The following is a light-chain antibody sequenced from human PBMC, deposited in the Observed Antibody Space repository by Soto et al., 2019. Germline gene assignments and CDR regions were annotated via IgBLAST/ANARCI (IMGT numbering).Light chain of an antibody. CDR2: AAS. CDR1: QSIASY. CDR3: QQSHSTPVT. V-gene: IGKV1-39*01. Sequence: DIQMTQSPSSLSASVGDRVTITCRASQSIASYLNWYQKKPGKAPNLLIYAASNSESGVTSRISGSGSGTDFTLTITSLQPEDFATYYCQQSHSTPVTFGGGTKVEIK. J-gene: IGKJ4*01.